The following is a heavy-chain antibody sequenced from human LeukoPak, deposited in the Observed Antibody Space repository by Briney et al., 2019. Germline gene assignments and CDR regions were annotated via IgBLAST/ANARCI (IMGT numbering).Heavy chain of an antibody. D-gene: IGHD1-26*01. V-gene: IGHV3-7*01. Sequence: GGSLRLSCAASRFTFSSYWMSWVRQVPGKGLEWVASIKQDGSEKYYVDSVKGRFTISRDNAKNSLHLQMNSLRAEDTAVYYCARASTRATAHYWGQGTLVTVSS. J-gene: IGHJ4*02. CDR1: RFTFSSYW. CDR2: IKQDGSEK. CDR3: ARASTRATAHY.